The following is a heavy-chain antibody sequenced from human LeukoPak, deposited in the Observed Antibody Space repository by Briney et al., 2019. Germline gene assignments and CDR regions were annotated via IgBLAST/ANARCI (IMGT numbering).Heavy chain of an antibody. D-gene: IGHD3-10*01. CDR1: GFTFDGYA. CDR3: AKYYYGSGSYYSPFDY. J-gene: IGHJ4*02. CDR2: ISWNSGTI. Sequence: GGSLRLSCAASGFTFDGYAMHWVRQAPGKGLEWVSSISWNSGTIDYADSVKGRFTISRDNAKNSLYLQMNSLRPEDTALYYCAKYYYGSGSYYSPFDYWGQGTLVTVTS. V-gene: IGHV3-9*01.